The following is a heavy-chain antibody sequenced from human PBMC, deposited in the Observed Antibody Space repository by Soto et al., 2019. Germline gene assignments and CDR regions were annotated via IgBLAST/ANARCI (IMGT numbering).Heavy chain of an antibody. Sequence: QLLLQESGPGLVKPSETLSLTCTVSGDSVSNSGYYLGWIRQSPGKRGEWIGSVSFRGSKYYNPSLRSRVTFSVDTSKTLISLKLRSVTAADTAVYYCARGSTWQGRDWFDPWGQGTLVTVSS. D-gene: IGHD6-13*01. CDR1: GDSVSNSGYY. J-gene: IGHJ5*02. V-gene: IGHV4-39*01. CDR3: ARGSTWQGRDWFDP. CDR2: VSFRGSK.